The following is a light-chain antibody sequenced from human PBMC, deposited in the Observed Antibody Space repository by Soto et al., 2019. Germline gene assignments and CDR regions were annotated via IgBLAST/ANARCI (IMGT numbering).Light chain of an antibody. V-gene: IGLV2-8*01. Sequence: QSALTQPPSASGSPGQSVTISCTGTSSDISDYDYVSWYQQHPGKAPKLIIYEVTKRPSGVPDRFSGSKSGNSASLTVSGLQAEDEGDYFCSSYARRNNLLFGGGTKLTVL. CDR2: EVT. J-gene: IGLJ2*01. CDR1: SSDISDYDY. CDR3: SSYARRNNLL.